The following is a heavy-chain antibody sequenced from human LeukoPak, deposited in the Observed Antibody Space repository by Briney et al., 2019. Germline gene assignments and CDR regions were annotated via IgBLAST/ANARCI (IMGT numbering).Heavy chain of an antibody. Sequence: PSDTLSLTCTLSGGSISIGGYSWSWIRQPPGKGLDWFVYIYYSGRNSYNPSLKSRVTISVDTSKNQFSLKMSSVTAADTAVYYCARVTARLLATQFDYWRQGTVVTVSS. V-gene: IGHV4-30-4*01. CDR2: IYYSGRN. J-gene: IGHJ4*02. CDR3: ARVTARLLATQFDY. CDR1: GGSISIGGYS.